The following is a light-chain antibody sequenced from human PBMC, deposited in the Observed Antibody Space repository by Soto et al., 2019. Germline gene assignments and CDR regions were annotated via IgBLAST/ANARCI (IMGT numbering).Light chain of an antibody. CDR2: DVS. CDR1: SSDVGGYNY. V-gene: IGLV2-14*03. CDR3: SSYTSSGSRV. Sequence: QSALTQPASMSGSHGQSITISCTGTSSDVGGYNYVSWYQQYPGKAPKLMIYDVSFRPSGVSNRFSGSKTGNTASLTISGLQAEDEADYYCSSYTSSGSRVFGGGTKVTVL. J-gene: IGLJ3*02.